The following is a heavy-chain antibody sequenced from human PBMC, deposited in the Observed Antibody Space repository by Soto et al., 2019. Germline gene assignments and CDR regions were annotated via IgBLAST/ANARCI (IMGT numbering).Heavy chain of an antibody. CDR3: AKDPPATSSMYYGYGYYFDY. J-gene: IGHJ4*02. D-gene: IGHD3-3*01. CDR2: ISYDGSNK. V-gene: IGHV3-30*18. Sequence: SLRLSCAASGFTFSSYGMHWVRQAPGKGLEWVAVISYDGSNKYYADSVKGRFTISRDNSKNTLYLQMNSLRAEDTAVYYCAKDPPATSSMYYGYGYYFDYWGQGTLVTVSS. CDR1: GFTFSSYG.